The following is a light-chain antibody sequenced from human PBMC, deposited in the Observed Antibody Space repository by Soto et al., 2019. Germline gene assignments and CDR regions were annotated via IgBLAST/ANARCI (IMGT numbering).Light chain of an antibody. J-gene: IGLJ1*01. CDR3: QVWDITTDHYV. CDR1: NIGSKR. CDR2: YDS. V-gene: IGLV3-21*04. Sequence: SYELTQPPSVSGAPEKTARLTCGGDNIGSKRVHWYRQKPGQAPVLVIYYDSDRPSGIPERFSGSNSGNTATLTINRVEAGDEADYYCQVWDITTDHYVFGTGTKLTVL.